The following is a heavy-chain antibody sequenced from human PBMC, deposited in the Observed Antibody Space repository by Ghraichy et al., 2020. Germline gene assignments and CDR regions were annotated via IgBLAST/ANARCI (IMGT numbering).Heavy chain of an antibody. CDR2: ISGSGGST. D-gene: IGHD2-15*01. CDR3: AKAPYCSGGICHTYTWLDP. Sequence: GGSLRLSCAASGFTFSNYAMSWVRQAPGKGLEWVSIISGSGGSTYYADSVKGRFTISRDNSKNTLYLQMNNLRAEDTAVYYCAKAPYCSGGICHTYTWLDPWGQGTLVTVSS. J-gene: IGHJ5*02. V-gene: IGHV3-23*01. CDR1: GFTFSNYA.